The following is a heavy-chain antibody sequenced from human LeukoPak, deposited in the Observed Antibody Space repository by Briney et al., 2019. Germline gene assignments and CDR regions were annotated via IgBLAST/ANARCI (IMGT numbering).Heavy chain of an antibody. CDR3: ARHYGP. D-gene: IGHD3-16*01. CDR1: NDSISSGDFY. J-gene: IGHJ4*02. CDR2: IFYSGNT. Sequence: SETLSLTCTVSNDSISSGDFYWSWVRQHPGKGLEWIGYIFYSGNTYYNPSLKSRVTISVDTSKNQFSLKLNSVTATDTAVYYCARHYGPWGQGTLVTVSS. V-gene: IGHV4-31*03.